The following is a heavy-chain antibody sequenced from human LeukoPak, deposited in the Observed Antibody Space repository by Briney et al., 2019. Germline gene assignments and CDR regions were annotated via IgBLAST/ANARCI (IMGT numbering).Heavy chain of an antibody. CDR1: GFTVSSSS. V-gene: IGHV3-66*01. D-gene: IGHD6-19*01. J-gene: IGHJ6*02. CDR3: ARGQEQFSSPWQWGPWRKNFYYYGMDV. CDR2: ISSDGNT. Sequence: PGGSLRLSCAASGFTVSSSSMNWVRLGPGKGLEWVSVISSDGNTYYADSVKGRFTISRDNSRNTLSLQMHGLRADDTAVYYCARGQEQFSSPWQWGPWRKNFYYYGMDVWGQGTTVTVSS.